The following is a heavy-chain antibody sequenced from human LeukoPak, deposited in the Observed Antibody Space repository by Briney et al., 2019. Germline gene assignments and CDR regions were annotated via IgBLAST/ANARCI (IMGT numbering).Heavy chain of an antibody. CDR1: GGSISSNY. J-gene: IGHJ4*02. V-gene: IGHV4-59*01. Sequence: SETLSLTCTVSGGSISSNYWSWIRQPPGEGLEWIGYIYYSGSTIYNPSLKSRVTISVDTSKNQFSLKLSSVTAADTAVYYCERRAYSSGYYYFDYWGQGTLVTVSS. D-gene: IGHD3-22*01. CDR3: ERRAYSSGYYYFDY. CDR2: IYYSGST.